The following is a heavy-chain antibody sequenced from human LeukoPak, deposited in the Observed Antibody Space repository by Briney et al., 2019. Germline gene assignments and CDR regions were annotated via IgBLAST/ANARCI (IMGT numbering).Heavy chain of an antibody. CDR1: GFTFSSYG. J-gene: IGHJ4*02. CDR2: IRYDGSNK. CDR3: AKGEYNSSPFDY. D-gene: IGHD6-6*01. Sequence: LPGGSLRLPCAASGFTFSSYGMHWVRQAPGKGLEWVAFIRYDGSNKYYADSVKGRFTISRDNSKNTLFLQMNSLRTEDTAVYYCAKGEYNSSPFDYWGQGTLVTVSS. V-gene: IGHV3-30*02.